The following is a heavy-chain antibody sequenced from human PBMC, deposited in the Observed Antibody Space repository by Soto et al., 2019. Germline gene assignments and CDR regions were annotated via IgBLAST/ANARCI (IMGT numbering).Heavy chain of an antibody. CDR2: IYPGDSDT. CDR1: GYSFTSYW. CDR3: ARGYYYGSGSYHHYGMDV. D-gene: IGHD3-10*01. Sequence: GESLKISCKGSGYSFTSYWIGWVRQMPGKGLEWMGIIYPGDSDTRYSPSFQGQVTISADKSISTAYLQWSSLKASDTAMYYCARGYYYGSGSYHHYGMDVWGQGTXVTSP. V-gene: IGHV5-51*01. J-gene: IGHJ6*02.